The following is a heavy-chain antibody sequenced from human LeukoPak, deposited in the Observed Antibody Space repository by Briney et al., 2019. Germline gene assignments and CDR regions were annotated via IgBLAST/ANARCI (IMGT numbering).Heavy chain of an antibody. CDR3: ARDPDRGGDYDY. V-gene: IGHV3-7*03. Sequence: GGSLRLSCAASGFTFSSYWMTWVRQAPGKGLEWVAHIKKDGSETHYLDSVKGRFTISRDNAKNSLYLQMESLRAEDTAVYYGARDPDRGGDYDYWGQGTLVTVSS. CDR1: GFTFSSYW. J-gene: IGHJ4*02. D-gene: IGHD3-10*01. CDR2: IKKDGSET.